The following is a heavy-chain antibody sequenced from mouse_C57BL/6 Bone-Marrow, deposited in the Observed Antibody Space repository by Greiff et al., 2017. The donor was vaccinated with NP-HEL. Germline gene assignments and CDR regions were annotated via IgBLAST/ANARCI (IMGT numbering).Heavy chain of an antibody. Sequence: EVKLEESGGGLVQPGGSLKLSCAASGFTLSDYYMYWVRQTPEKRLEWVAYISNGGGSTYYPDTVKGRFTISRDNAKNTLYLQMSRLKSEDTAMYYCARHGYPYYFDYWGQGTTLTVSS. D-gene: IGHD2-2*01. V-gene: IGHV5-12*01. CDR2: ISNGGGST. J-gene: IGHJ2*01. CDR1: GFTLSDYY. CDR3: ARHGYPYYFDY.